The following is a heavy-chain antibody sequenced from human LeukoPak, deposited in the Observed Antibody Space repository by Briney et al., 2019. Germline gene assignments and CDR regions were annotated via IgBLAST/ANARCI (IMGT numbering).Heavy chain of an antibody. D-gene: IGHD2-15*01. J-gene: IGHJ4*02. V-gene: IGHV1-18*04. Sequence: ASVKVSCKASGYTFTSYGITWVRQAPGQGLEWMGWISAYNGNTNYAQNLQGRVTMTTDTSTRTVYMELRSLRSDDTAVYYCAREDYCSGGSCYEGAADYWGQGTLVTVSS. CDR3: AREDYCSGGSCYEGAADY. CDR2: ISAYNGNT. CDR1: GYTFTSYG.